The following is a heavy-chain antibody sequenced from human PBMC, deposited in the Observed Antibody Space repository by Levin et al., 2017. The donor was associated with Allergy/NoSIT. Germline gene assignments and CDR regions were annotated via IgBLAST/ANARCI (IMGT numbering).Heavy chain of an antibody. CDR3: AREGAYCGGDCYSYKEY. J-gene: IGHJ4*02. CDR2: IWHDGRKK. CDR1: GFTFSSYG. Sequence: GESLKISCAASGFTFSSYGMHWVRQAPGKGLEWVSVIWHDGRKKDYADSVKGRFTISRDNFKNTLYLQMNSLGAEDTAVYYCAREGAYCGGDCYSYKEYWGQGTLVTVSS. D-gene: IGHD2-21*02. V-gene: IGHV3-33*01.